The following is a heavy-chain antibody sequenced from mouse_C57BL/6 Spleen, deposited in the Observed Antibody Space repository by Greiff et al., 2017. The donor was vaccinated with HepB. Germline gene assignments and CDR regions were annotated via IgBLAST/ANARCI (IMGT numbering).Heavy chain of an antibody. CDR2: IYPGDGDT. Sequence: QVQLKESGAELVKPGASVKISCKASGYAFSSYWMNWVKQRPGKGLEWIGQIYPGDGDTNYNGKFKGKATLTADKSSSTAYMQLSSLTSEDSAVYFCARDGYDGDDYWGQGTTLTVSS. J-gene: IGHJ2*01. CDR1: GYAFSSYW. D-gene: IGHD2-2*01. V-gene: IGHV1-80*01. CDR3: ARDGYDGDDY.